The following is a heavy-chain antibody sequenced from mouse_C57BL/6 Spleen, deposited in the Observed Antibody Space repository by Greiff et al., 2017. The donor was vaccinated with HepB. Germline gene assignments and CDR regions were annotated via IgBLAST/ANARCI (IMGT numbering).Heavy chain of an antibody. J-gene: IGHJ3*01. Sequence: QVQLQQSGAELVMPGASVKLSCKASGYTFTSYWMHWVKQRPGQGLEWIGEIDTSDSYTNYNQKFKGKSTLTVDKSSSTAYMQLSRLTSADSAVYYSARWGYRNSIAYWGQGTLVTVSA. CDR3: ARWGYRNSIAY. CDR2: IDTSDSYT. CDR1: GYTFTSYW. D-gene: IGHD2-1*01. V-gene: IGHV1-69*01.